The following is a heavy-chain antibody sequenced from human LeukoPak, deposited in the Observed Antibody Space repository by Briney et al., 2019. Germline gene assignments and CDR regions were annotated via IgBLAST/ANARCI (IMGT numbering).Heavy chain of an antibody. V-gene: IGHV3-30*18. D-gene: IGHD6-19*01. J-gene: IGHJ4*02. Sequence: GGSLRLSCAASGFTFSSYGMHWVRQAPGKGLEWVAVISYDGSNKYYADSVKGRFTISRDNSKNTLYLQMNSLRAEDTALYYCVKDSSAWSKDYWGQGTLVTVSS. CDR3: VKDSSAWSKDY. CDR1: GFTFSSYG. CDR2: ISYDGSNK.